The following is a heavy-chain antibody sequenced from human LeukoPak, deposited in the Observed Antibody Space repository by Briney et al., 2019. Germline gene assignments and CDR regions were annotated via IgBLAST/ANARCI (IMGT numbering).Heavy chain of an antibody. J-gene: IGHJ3*02. D-gene: IGHD2-2*01. V-gene: IGHV1-8*01. Sequence: ASVKVSCKASGYTFTSYDINWVRQATGQGLEWMGWTNPNSGNTGYAQKFQGRVTMTRNTSISTAYMELSSLRSEDTAVYYCARGRTSGRRMPTTWGAFDIWGQGTMVTVSS. CDR1: GYTFTSYD. CDR2: TNPNSGNT. CDR3: ARGRTSGRRMPTTWGAFDI.